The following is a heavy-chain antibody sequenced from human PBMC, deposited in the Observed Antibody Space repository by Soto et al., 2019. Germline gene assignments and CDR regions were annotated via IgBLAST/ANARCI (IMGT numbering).Heavy chain of an antibody. CDR2: IYSGGNT. Sequence: PGGSLRLSCAASGFTVSGNYMNWVRQAPGKGLEWVAVIYSGGNTYYADSVKGRFTVSRDNSKNTLYLQMNGLRAEDTAVYYCARDLGSTAEYFFDYWGQGTL. V-gene: IGHV3-53*01. CDR1: GFTVSGNY. J-gene: IGHJ4*02. CDR3: ARDLGSTAEYFFDY. D-gene: IGHD6-13*01.